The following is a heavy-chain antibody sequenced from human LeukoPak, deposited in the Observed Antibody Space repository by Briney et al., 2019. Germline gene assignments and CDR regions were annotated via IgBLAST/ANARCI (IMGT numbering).Heavy chain of an antibody. CDR1: GFTFSSYA. CDR3: AKDSSSWYY. CDR2: ISYDGSNK. J-gene: IGHJ4*02. Sequence: GRSLRLSCAASGFTFSSYAMHWVRQAPGKGLEWVAVISYDGSNKYYADSVKGRFTISRDNSKNTLYLQMNSLRAEDTAVYYCAKDSSSWYYWGQGTLVTVSS. D-gene: IGHD6-13*01. V-gene: IGHV3-30-3*01.